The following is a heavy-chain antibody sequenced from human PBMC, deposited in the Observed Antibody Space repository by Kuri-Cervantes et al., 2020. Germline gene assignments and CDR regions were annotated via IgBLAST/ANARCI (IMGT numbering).Heavy chain of an antibody. J-gene: IGHJ4*02. CDR3: ARVYVWGSYRSDY. V-gene: IGHV4-59*12. CDR2: IYYSGST. D-gene: IGHD3-16*02. Sequence: GSLRLSCTVSGGSISSYYWSWIRQPPGKGLEWIGYIYYSGSTNYNPSLESRVTISVDTSKNQFSLKLSSVTAADTAVYYCARVYVWGSYRSDYWGQGTLVTVSS. CDR1: GGSISSYY.